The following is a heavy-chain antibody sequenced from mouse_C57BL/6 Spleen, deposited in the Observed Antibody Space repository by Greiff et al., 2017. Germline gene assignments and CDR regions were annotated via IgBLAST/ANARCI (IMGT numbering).Heavy chain of an antibody. D-gene: IGHD6-1*01. Sequence: VQLKESGPELVKPGASVTISCKASGFSFTGYYMNWVKQSPEKSLEWIGEINPSTGGTTYNQKFKVKGTFTVDKSSSTAYMQLKSLTSEDSAVYYCAKNSGYYYAMDYWGQGTSVTVSS. CDR2: INPSTGGT. V-gene: IGHV1-42*01. CDR3: AKNSGYYYAMDY. J-gene: IGHJ4*01. CDR1: GFSFTGYY.